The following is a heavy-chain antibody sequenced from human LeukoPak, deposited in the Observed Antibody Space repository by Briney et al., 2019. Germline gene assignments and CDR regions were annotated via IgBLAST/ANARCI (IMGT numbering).Heavy chain of an antibody. CDR2: IRYDASYQ. D-gene: IGHD3-10*01. V-gene: IGHV3-30*02. Sequence: GGSLRLSCAASGFSFTNYAMHWVRQAPGKGLEWVAFIRYDASYQNYPDSVKGRFTISRDISKNTLYLQMNSLRAEGTAVYFCAKGGDRGNYYFDSWGQGTLVSVSS. CDR1: GFSFTNYA. CDR3: AKGGDRGNYYFDS. J-gene: IGHJ4*02.